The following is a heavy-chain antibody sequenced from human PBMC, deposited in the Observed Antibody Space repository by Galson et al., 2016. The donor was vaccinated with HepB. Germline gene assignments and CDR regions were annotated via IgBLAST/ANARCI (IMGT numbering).Heavy chain of an antibody. J-gene: IGHJ4*02. D-gene: IGHD2-8*02. CDR3: TRDQKGEIVVYGMFYLDY. CDR2: ISPYNGDT. V-gene: IGHV1-18*01. Sequence: SVKVSCKASGYSFTRYGISWVRQAPGQGLEWVGWISPYNGDTKYAQKFQGRVTMTTETSTRTVSMEMRSLTSDDTAMYYCTRDQKGEIVVYGMFYLDYWGQWTLVTVSS. CDR1: GYSFTRYG.